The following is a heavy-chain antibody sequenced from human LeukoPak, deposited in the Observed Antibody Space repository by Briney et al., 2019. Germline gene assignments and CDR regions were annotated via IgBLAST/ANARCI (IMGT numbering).Heavy chain of an antibody. J-gene: IGHJ6*02. CDR1: GFTFGDHA. CDR3: TRGPIQLSLYYGMDV. D-gene: IGHD5-18*01. CDR2: IRSKAYRGTI. V-gene: IGHV3-49*04. Sequence: PGGSLRLSCIASGFTFGDHAMSWVRQAPGKGLEWVGFIRSKAYRGTIEYAASVKGRFTISRDDSKSIAYLQMNSLKIEDTAVYYCTRGPIQLSLYYGMDVWGQGTTVIVS.